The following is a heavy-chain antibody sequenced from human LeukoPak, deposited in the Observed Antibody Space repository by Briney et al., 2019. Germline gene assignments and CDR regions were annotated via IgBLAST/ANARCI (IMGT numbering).Heavy chain of an antibody. V-gene: IGHV4-34*01. Sequence: SETLSLTCAAYGVSFSGYYWSWIRQPPGKGLEWIGEINHSGSTNYNPSLKSRVTISVDTSKNQFSLKLSSVTAADTAVYYCARGLRFDYWGQGTLVTVSS. J-gene: IGHJ4*02. CDR1: GVSFSGYY. CDR3: ARGLRFDY. CDR2: INHSGST.